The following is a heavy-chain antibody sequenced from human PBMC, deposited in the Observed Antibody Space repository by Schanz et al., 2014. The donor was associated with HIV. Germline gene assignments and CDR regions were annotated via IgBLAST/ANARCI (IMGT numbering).Heavy chain of an antibody. CDR2: IWYDGSNT. Sequence: QVQLVESGGGVVQPGRSLRLSCAASGFNINSYGLHWVRQAPGKGLEWVAVIWYDGSNTFYADSGKGRFTISRDNSKKTVFLQMNNLRAEDTAVYYCARDRLHPGNGMDVWGQGTTVTVSS. D-gene: IGHD4-4*01. CDR3: ARDRLHPGNGMDV. CDR1: GFNINSYG. J-gene: IGHJ6*02. V-gene: IGHV3-33*01.